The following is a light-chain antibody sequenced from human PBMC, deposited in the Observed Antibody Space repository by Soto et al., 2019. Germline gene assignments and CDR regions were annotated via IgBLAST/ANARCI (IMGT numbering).Light chain of an antibody. V-gene: IGKV1-39*01. J-gene: IGKJ2*01. CDR2: AAS. CDR1: QSVNTF. CDR3: QQTYRPPYT. Sequence: DIQMTQSPSSLSASLGDRVTITCRASQSVNTFLNWYQQLPGGAPKVLIYAASSLQSGVPSRVSGNGSGTDFTLTISSLEPDDLATYFCQQTYRPPYTFAQGTRLEIK.